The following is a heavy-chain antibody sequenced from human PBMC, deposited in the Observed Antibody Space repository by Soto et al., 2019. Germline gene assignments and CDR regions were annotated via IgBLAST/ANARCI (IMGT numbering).Heavy chain of an antibody. V-gene: IGHV1-69*02. D-gene: IGHD3-3*01. CDR2: IIPILGIA. CDR1: GGTFSSYT. J-gene: IGHJ4*02. CDR3: ARTPPTDFYGGNSLPFDY. Sequence: QVQLVQSGAEVKKPGSSVKVSCKASGGTFSSYTISWVRQAPGQGLEWMGRIIPILGIANYAQKFQGRVTITADKSTSTAYMELSSLRSEDTAVYYCARTPPTDFYGGNSLPFDYWGQGTLVTVSS.